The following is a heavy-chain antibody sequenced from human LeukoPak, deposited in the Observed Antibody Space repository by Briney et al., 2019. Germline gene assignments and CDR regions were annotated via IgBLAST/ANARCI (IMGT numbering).Heavy chain of an antibody. CDR2: ISSSSSYI. D-gene: IGHD3-3*01. CDR3: ARGLRFLEWLLDHFDY. Sequence: PGGSLRLSCAASGFTFSSYSMNWVRQAPGKGLEWVSSISSSSSYIYYADSVKGRFTISRDNAKNSLYLQMNSLRAEDTAVYYCARGLRFLEWLLDHFDYWGQGTLVTVPS. V-gene: IGHV3-21*01. CDR1: GFTFSSYS. J-gene: IGHJ4*02.